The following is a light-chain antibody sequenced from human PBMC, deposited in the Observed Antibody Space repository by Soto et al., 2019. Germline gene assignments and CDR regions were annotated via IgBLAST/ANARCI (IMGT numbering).Light chain of an antibody. Sequence: EIVLTQSPATLSLSPGERATLSCRASQSVSSYLAWYQQKPGQAPRLLIYDASNRTTGIPARFSGSGSGTDFTLTISSLEPEDFAVYYWQQRSNWPPTFGQVTKLEIK. V-gene: IGKV3-11*01. CDR1: QSVSSY. J-gene: IGKJ2*01. CDR2: DAS. CDR3: QQRSNWPPT.